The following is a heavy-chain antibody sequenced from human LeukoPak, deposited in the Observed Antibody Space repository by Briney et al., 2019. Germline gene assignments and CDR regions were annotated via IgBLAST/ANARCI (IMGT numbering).Heavy chain of an antibody. CDR2: IVVGSGNT. D-gene: IGHD1-26*01. CDR3: AADEEVGATLRDY. Sequence: WASVKVSCKASGFTFTSSAVQWVRQARGQRLEWIGWIVVGSGNTNYAQKFQERVTITRDMSTSTAYMELSSLRSEDTAVYYCAADEEVGATLRDYWGQGTLVTVSS. J-gene: IGHJ4*02. CDR1: GFTFTSSA. V-gene: IGHV1-58*01.